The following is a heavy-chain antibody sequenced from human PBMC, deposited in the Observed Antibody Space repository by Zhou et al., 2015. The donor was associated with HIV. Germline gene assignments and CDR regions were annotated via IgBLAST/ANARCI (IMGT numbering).Heavy chain of an antibody. CDR3: AKAQLGYSSSLPGDY. Sequence: QVQLVESGGGVVQPGRSLRLSCAASGFTFSNYGMHWVRQAPGKGLEWVAFISYDEIDKYYSDSVKGRFTISRDISKNMLYLQMNSLRADDTAMYYCAKAQLGYSSSLPGDYWGQGTLVTVSS. J-gene: IGHJ4*02. D-gene: IGHD6-6*01. CDR1: GFTFSNYG. CDR2: ISYDEIDK. V-gene: IGHV3-30*18.